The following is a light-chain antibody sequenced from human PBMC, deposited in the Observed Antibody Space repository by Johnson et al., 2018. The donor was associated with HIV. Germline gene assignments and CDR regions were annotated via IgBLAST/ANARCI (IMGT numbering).Light chain of an antibody. Sequence: QSILTQPPSVSAAPGQKVTISCSGSNSIIGNNYVSWYRQLPGTAPKLLIYENNKRPSGIPNRFSGSKSGTSATLGITGLQTGDEADYYCGTWDSSLSKVFGTGTKVTVL. V-gene: IGLV1-51*02. CDR1: NSIIGNNY. CDR2: ENN. CDR3: GTWDSSLSKV. J-gene: IGLJ1*01.